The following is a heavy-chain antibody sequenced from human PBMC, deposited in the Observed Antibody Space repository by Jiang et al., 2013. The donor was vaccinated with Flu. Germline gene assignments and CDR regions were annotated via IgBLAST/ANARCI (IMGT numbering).Heavy chain of an antibody. J-gene: IGHJ6*02. CDR2: SILVSLIP. D-gene: IGHD4-17*01. CDR3: ARGDGDYGVGGYYAMDV. V-gene: IGHV5-51*01. Sequence: EWMGSSILVSLIPRYSPSFQGHVTISADKSTGTAYLQWISLKASDSAMYYCARGDGDYGVGGYYAMDVWGQGTTVTVSS.